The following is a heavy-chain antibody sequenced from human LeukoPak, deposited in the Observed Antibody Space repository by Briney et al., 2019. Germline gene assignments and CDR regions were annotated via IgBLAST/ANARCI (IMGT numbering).Heavy chain of an antibody. CDR1: GFTFSSYS. CDR3: ARDRSVGYYYDSSGYYNDAFDI. Sequence: PGGSLRPSCAASGFTFSSYSMNWVRQAPGKGLEWVSSISSSTSYIYYADSVKGRFTISRDNAKNSLYLQMNSLRAEDTAVYYCARDRSVGYYYDSSGYYNDAFDIWGQGTMVTVSS. CDR2: ISSSTSYI. V-gene: IGHV3-21*01. D-gene: IGHD3-22*01. J-gene: IGHJ3*02.